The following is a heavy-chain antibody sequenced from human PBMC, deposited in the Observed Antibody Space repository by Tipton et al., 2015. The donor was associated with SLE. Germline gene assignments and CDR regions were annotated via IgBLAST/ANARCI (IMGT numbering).Heavy chain of an antibody. V-gene: IGHV4-39*07. D-gene: IGHD3-10*01. Sequence: TLSLTCSVSGGSISSRSYYWGWIRQPPGMGLEWIGSIYYSGSTFLNPSLKSRLTISVDTSKNQFSLKLSSVTAADTAVYYCARAEYSFDYWGQGALVTVSS. J-gene: IGHJ4*02. CDR3: ARAEYSFDY. CDR1: GGSISSRSYY. CDR2: IYYSGST.